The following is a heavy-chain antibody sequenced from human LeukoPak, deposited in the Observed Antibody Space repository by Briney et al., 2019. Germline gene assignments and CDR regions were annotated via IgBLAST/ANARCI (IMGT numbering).Heavy chain of an antibody. V-gene: IGHV4-38-2*01. CDR1: GYSITSGYY. D-gene: IGHD3-16*01. J-gene: IGHJ2*01. CDR3: AARGISWYFDL. Sequence: PSETLSLTCAVSGYSITSGYYWGWIRLPPGKGLEWIGSIYHSGSTYYNPSLKSRVTISVDTSKNQFSLKLTSVTAADTAVYYCAARGISWYFDLWGRGTLVTVSS. CDR2: IYHSGST.